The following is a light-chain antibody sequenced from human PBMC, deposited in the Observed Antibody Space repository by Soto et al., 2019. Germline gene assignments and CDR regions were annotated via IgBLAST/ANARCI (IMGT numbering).Light chain of an antibody. CDR1: RSVGDN. Sequence: TVMTQSPAALSVSPGDRASLSCRASRSVGDNLAWYQVRPGQSPRLLIFDASTRATGVPVRFTGSGSGTECTLTIASLQSDDIATYYCQQYDDWPPLTFGGGTKV. CDR3: QQYDDWPPLT. J-gene: IGKJ4*01. CDR2: DAS. V-gene: IGKV3-15*01.